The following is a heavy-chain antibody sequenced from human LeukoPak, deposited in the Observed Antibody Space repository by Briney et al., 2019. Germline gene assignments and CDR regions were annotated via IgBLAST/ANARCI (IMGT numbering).Heavy chain of an antibody. CDR3: ARSSATYYYDSSGYVYYMDV. CDR2: MNPNSGNT. V-gene: IGHV1-8*03. Sequence: ASVKVSCKASGYTFTSYDINWVRQATGQGLEWMGWMNPNSGNTGYAQKFQGRVTITRNTSISTAYMELSNLRSEDTAVYYCARSSATYYYDSSGYVYYMDVWGKGTTVTVSS. J-gene: IGHJ6*03. D-gene: IGHD3-22*01. CDR1: GYTFTSYD.